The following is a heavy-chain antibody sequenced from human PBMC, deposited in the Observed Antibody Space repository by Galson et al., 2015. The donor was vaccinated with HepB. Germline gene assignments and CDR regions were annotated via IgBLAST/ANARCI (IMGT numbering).Heavy chain of an antibody. J-gene: IGHJ3*01. CDR1: GFTFSSYS. Sequence: LRLSCAASGFTFSSYSMNWVRQAPGKGLEWVSSISSSSSYIYYADSVKGRFTISRDNAKNSLYLQMNSLRAEDTAVYYCARGRWGYYYDSSGSSFWGQGTMVTVSS. V-gene: IGHV3-21*01. CDR2: ISSSSSYI. CDR3: ARGRWGYYYDSSGSSF. D-gene: IGHD3-22*01.